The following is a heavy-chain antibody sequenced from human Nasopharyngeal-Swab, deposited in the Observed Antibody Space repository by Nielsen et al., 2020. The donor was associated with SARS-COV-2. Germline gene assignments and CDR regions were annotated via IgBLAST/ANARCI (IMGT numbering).Heavy chain of an antibody. CDR1: GFTFDDYA. D-gene: IGHD2-15*01. CDR3: AKDQVEYCSGGSCYFDY. Sequence: SLKISCAASGFTFDDYAMHWVRQPPGKGLEWVSGISWSSGSIEYADSVKGRFTISRDNAKNFLYLQMNSLRAEDTAVYYCAKDQVEYCSGGSCYFDYWGQGTLVTVSS. V-gene: IGHV3-9*01. J-gene: IGHJ4*02. CDR2: ISWSSGSI.